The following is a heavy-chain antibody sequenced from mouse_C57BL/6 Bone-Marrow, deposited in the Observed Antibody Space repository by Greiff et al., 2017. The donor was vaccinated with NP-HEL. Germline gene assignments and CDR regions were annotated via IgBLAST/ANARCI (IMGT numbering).Heavy chain of an antibody. Sequence: EVKVEESGGGLVQPGESLKLSCESNEYEFPSHDMSWVRKTPEKRLELVAAINSDGGSTYYPDTMERRFIISRDNTKKTLYLQMSSLRSEDTALYYCARTMVTNWFAYWGQGTLVTVSA. J-gene: IGHJ3*01. CDR1: EYEFPSHD. V-gene: IGHV5-2*03. D-gene: IGHD2-2*01. CDR2: INSDGGST. CDR3: ARTMVTNWFAY.